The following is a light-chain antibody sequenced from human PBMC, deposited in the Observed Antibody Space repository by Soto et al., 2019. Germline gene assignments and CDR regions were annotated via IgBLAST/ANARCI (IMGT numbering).Light chain of an antibody. V-gene: IGKV1-39*01. CDR2: GAS. J-gene: IGKJ1*01. Sequence: DIQMTQSPSSLSASVGDEVTITCRASQTIMTYLNWYQLKPGKPPAVLIYGASNLQGGVPLRFSGSGSGTDFTLTISGLQPEDSATYYCQESRSALWGTCGQGTKVDIK. CDR3: QESRSALWGT. CDR1: QTIMTY.